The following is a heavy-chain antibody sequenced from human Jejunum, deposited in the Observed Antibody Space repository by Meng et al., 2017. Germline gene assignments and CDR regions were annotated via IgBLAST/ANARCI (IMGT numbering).Heavy chain of an antibody. J-gene: IGHJ6*02. V-gene: IGHV4-38-2*01. CDR3: ARGGGSYGSRMDV. CDR1: GYSISSGYY. CDR2: IYHSGTT. Sequence: SETLSLTCAVSGYSISSGYYWGWIRQPPGKGLEWIGNIYHSGTTYYNPSLKSRVTVSIDTSNNHFSLKLSSVTAADTAVYYCARGGGSYGSRMDVWGRGTTVTVSS. D-gene: IGHD1-26*01.